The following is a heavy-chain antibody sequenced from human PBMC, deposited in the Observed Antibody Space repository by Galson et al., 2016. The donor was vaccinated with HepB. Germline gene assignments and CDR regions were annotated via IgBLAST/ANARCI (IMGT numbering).Heavy chain of an antibody. CDR2: ICPDDSDT. V-gene: IGHV5-51*01. J-gene: IGHJ6*02. Sequence: QSGAEVKKPGESLKISCKGSGYRFTTYWIGWVRQMPGKGLEWMGIICPDDSDTTYSPSFQGQVTISVDKSINTAFLEWSSLKASDTAVYYCARRAYYNYGLDVWGQGTTVTVSS. CDR3: ARRAYYNYGLDV. CDR1: GYRFTTYW.